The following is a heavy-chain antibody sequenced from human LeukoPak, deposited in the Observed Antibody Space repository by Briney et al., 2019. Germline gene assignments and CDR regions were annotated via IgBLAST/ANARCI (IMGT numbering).Heavy chain of an antibody. V-gene: IGHV1-69*13. CDR3: ASRGYDSSGYYLTYAFDI. J-gene: IGHJ3*02. CDR2: IIPIFGTA. CDR1: GGTFSSYA. Sequence: ASVKVSCKASGGTFSSYAISWVRQAPGQGLEWMGGIIPIFGTANYAQKFQGRVTITADESTSTAYMELSSLRSEDTAVYYCASRGYDSSGYYLTYAFDIWGQGTMVIVSS. D-gene: IGHD3-22*01.